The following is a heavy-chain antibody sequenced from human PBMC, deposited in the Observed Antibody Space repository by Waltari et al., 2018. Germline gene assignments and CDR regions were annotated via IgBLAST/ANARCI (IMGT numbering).Heavy chain of an antibody. V-gene: IGHV4-39*01. CDR2: IYYSGST. Sequence: QLQLQESGPGLVKPSETLSLPCTVSGGSISSSSYYWGWIREPPRKGLEWIGSIYYSGSTYYNPSLKSRVTISVDTSKNQFSLKLSSVTAADTAVYYCALHGGSGSYGEHDAFDIWGQGTMVTVSS. CDR3: ALHGGSGSYGEHDAFDI. CDR1: GGSISSSSYY. J-gene: IGHJ3*02. D-gene: IGHD1-26*01.